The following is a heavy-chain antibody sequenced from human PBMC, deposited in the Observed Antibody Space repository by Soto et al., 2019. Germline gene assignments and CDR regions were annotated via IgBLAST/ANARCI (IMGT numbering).Heavy chain of an antibody. CDR1: GFTFTSSA. D-gene: IGHD6-19*01. Sequence: ASVKVSCKASGFTFTSSAVQWVRQARGQRLEWIGWIAVGSGNTNYAQKFQERVTITRDMSTSTAYMELSSLRSEDTAVYYCAADHPGIAVAGPPSAGPWGQGTLVTVSS. CDR2: IAVGSGNT. V-gene: IGHV1-58*01. CDR3: AADHPGIAVAGPPSAGP. J-gene: IGHJ5*02.